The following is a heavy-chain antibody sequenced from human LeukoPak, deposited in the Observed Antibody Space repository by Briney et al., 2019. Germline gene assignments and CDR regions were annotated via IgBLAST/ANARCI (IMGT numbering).Heavy chain of an antibody. CDR1: GFTFSSYG. J-gene: IGHJ4*02. D-gene: IGHD2-15*01. CDR3: AKGVVVVAATHLDY. V-gene: IGHV3-30*02. Sequence: PGGSLRLSCAASGFTFSSYGMHWVRQAPGKGLEWVAFIRYDGSNKYYADSVKGRFTISRDNYKNTLYLQMNSLRAEDTAVYYCAKGVVVVAATHLDYWGQGTLVTVSS. CDR2: IRYDGSNK.